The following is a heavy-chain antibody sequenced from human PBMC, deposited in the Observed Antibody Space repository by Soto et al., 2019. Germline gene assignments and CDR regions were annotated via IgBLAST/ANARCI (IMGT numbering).Heavy chain of an antibody. CDR1: GYSFTSSW. Sequence: GESLKISCQGSGYSFTSSWIGWVRQMPGKGLEWMAIINPHDSDTRYSPSFQGQITISADKSISTAYLQWSSLKASDTAMYFCARQGGDYVSLDFWGQGTLVTVSS. J-gene: IGHJ4*02. CDR3: ARQGGDYVSLDF. V-gene: IGHV5-51*01. CDR2: INPHDSDT. D-gene: IGHD4-17*01.